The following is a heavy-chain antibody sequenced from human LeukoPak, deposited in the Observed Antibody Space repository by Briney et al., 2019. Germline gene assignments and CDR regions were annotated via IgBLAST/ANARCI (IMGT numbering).Heavy chain of an antibody. J-gene: IGHJ4*02. CDR1: GYTFTSFG. CDR3: ARGLWNTSPYVDY. V-gene: IGHV1-18*01. Sequence: GASVKVSCNASGYTFTSFGISGVRQAPGQGGEWMGWIRAYNGNKNYAQTLKGSVTITRDTSKSTVYTELRSLRSEDTAVYYCARGLWNTSPYVDYWGQGTLVTVSS. D-gene: IGHD2-2*01. CDR2: IRAYNGNK.